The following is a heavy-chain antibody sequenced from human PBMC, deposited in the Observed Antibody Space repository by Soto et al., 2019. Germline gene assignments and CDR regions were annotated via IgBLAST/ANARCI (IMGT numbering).Heavy chain of an antibody. D-gene: IGHD3-16*01. J-gene: IGHJ6*01. Sequence: PGESLKISCTFSGFSLSNYLSNFVLQMPGKGLYWMGRIDPSESYSNYSPSFQCHVTISADKSINTAYLQWSSLKASDTAMYYCWGEGLGMEVCGPGTTV. CDR2: IDPSESYS. CDR3: WGEGLGMEV. CDR1: GFSLSNYL. V-gene: IGHV5-10-1*01.